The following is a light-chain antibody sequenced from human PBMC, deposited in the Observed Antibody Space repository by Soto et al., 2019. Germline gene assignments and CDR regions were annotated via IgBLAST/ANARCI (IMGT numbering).Light chain of an antibody. Sequence: ELVLTQSPGTLSLSPGARATLSCRARQSVSSSYLAWYQQKPGQAPRLVIYGASSRATGIPDRFSGSGSGTDFSLTIRRLEPEDFAVYYCQQYGSSPGITFGQGTRLEIK. V-gene: IGKV3-20*01. CDR2: GAS. J-gene: IGKJ5*01. CDR3: QQYGSSPGIT. CDR1: QSVSSSY.